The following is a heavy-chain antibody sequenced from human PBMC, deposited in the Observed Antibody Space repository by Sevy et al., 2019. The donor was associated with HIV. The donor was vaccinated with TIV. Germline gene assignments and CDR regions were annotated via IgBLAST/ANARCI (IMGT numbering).Heavy chain of an antibody. CDR1: GGSFSGYY. CDR2: INHRGST. V-gene: IGHV4-34*01. Sequence: SETLSLTCAVYGGSFSGYYWSWIRQPPGKGLEWIGEINHRGSTSYNPSLKSRVTISVDTSKNQFSLKLSSVTAADTAVYYCARVCRDCSSTSSAYFDYWGEGTLVSVSS. D-gene: IGHD2-2*01. CDR3: ARVCRDCSSTSSAYFDY. J-gene: IGHJ4*02.